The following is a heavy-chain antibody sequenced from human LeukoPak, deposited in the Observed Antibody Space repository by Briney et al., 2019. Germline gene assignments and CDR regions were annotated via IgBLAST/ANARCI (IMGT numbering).Heavy chain of an antibody. D-gene: IGHD2-21*01. V-gene: IGHV4-59*08. J-gene: IGHJ4*02. CDR3: ARHLALVMPDY. CDR2: IYYSGST. CDR1: GGSISSYY. Sequence: PSETLSLTCTVSGGSISSYYWSWIRQPPGKGLEWIGYIYYSGSTYYNPSLKSRVTISVDPSKNQFSLKLSSVTAADTAVYYCARHLALVMPDYWGQGTLVTVSS.